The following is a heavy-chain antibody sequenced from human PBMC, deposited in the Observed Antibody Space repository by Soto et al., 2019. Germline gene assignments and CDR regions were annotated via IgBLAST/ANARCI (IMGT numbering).Heavy chain of an antibody. CDR1: GFRFSNYA. V-gene: IGHV3-23*01. J-gene: IGHJ3*02. D-gene: IGHD2-8*01. CDR3: AKDFIPMNGVYDAFHI. Sequence: EVQLLESGGGLVQPGGSLEISCGASGFRFSNYAMSWVRQAPGKGPEWVSSVGGSNSDTDYADSVQGPFTISRDNSKNTLYLQMNSLRAEDTAIYFCAKDFIPMNGVYDAFHIWGQGTTVNFSS. CDR2: VGGSNSDT.